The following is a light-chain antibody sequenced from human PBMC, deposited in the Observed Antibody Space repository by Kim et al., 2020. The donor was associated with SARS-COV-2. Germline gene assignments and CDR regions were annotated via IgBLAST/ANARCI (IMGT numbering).Light chain of an antibody. CDR3: QKYNSAPRS. CDR2: AAS. CDR1: QGISNY. Sequence: SASVGDRVTITCRARQGISNYLAWYQQTPGKVPKLLIYAASALQSGVPCRFSGSGSGTDFTLNISSLQPEDVATYYCQKYNSAPRSFGGGTKVEI. V-gene: IGKV1-27*01. J-gene: IGKJ4*01.